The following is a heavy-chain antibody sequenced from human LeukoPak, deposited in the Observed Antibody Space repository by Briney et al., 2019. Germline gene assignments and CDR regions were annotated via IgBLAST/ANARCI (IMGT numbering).Heavy chain of an antibody. CDR3: ARDSQGDAFDI. CDR2: INHSGST. Sequence: PSETLSLTCAVYGGSFSGYYWSWIRQPPGKGLEWIGEINHSGSTNYNPSLKSRVTISVDTSKNQFSLKLSSVTAADTAVYYCARDSQGDAFDIWGQGTMVTVSS. J-gene: IGHJ3*02. CDR1: GGSFSGYY. V-gene: IGHV4-34*01.